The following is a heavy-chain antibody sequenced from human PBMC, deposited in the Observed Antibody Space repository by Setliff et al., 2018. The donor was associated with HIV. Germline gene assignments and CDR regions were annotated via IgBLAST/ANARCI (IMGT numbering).Heavy chain of an antibody. D-gene: IGHD2-15*01. CDR2: IRHKAYGGTA. CDR1: GFSFSSYG. CDR3: TRESGGKIDY. V-gene: IGHV3-49*04. Sequence: GGSLRLSCAASGFSFSSYGMQWVRQAPGKGLEWVGFIRHKAYGGTAEYDASVKGRFTISRDDSKSITYLQMNGLQTEDTAIYYCTRESGGKIDYWGQGTLVTVSS. J-gene: IGHJ4*02.